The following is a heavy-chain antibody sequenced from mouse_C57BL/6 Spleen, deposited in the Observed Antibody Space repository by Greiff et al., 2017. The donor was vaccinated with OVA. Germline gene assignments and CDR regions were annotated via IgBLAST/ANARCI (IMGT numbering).Heavy chain of an antibody. D-gene: IGHD2-2*01. CDR3: ARGGYAHYFDY. V-gene: IGHV1-61*01. J-gene: IGHJ2*01. Sequence: QVQLQQSGAELVRPGSSVKLSCKASGYTFTSYWMDWVKQRPGQGLEWIGNIYPSDSETHYNQKFKDKATLTVDKSSSTAYMQLSSLTSEDSAVYYCARGGYAHYFDYWGQGTTLTVSS. CDR1: GYTFTSYW. CDR2: IYPSDSET.